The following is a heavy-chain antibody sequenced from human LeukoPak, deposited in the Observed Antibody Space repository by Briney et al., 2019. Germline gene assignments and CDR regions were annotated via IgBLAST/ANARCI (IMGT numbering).Heavy chain of an antibody. V-gene: IGHV3-13*01. CDR2: IGTAGDT. CDR1: GFTFSIYD. Sequence: GGSLRLSCAASGFTFSIYDMHWVRQATGKGLEWVSAIGTAGDTCYPGSVKGRFTISRENAKNSLYLQMNSLRAGDTAVHYCARADSSGWYGASTDYWGQGTLVTVSS. D-gene: IGHD6-19*01. CDR3: ARADSSGWYGASTDY. J-gene: IGHJ4*02.